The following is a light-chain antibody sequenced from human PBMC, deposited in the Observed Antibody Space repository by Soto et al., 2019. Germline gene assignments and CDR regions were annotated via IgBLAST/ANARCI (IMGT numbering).Light chain of an antibody. Sequence: DIQMTQSPSSLSVSVGDRVTITCRASQSISNYLNWYQQKPGKAPKLLMFAASSLQSGVPSRFSGGGSGTDFTLTISSLQPEDFATYYCQQSYSTPRTFGQGTKVEIK. J-gene: IGKJ1*01. CDR1: QSISNY. CDR2: AAS. V-gene: IGKV1-39*01. CDR3: QQSYSTPRT.